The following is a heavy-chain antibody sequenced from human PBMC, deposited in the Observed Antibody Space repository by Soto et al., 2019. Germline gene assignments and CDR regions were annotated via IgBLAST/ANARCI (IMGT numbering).Heavy chain of an antibody. CDR1: GYTFTGNY. D-gene: IGHD6-6*01. V-gene: IGHV1-2*02. Sequence: ASVKVSCMASGYTFTGNYIHWVRQAPGQGLEWMGWMNPDSGGTNYALRFQGRVTMTRDTSISTAYMELSRLRSDDTALYYCARDFSSSADGFDYWGQGTLVTVSS. J-gene: IGHJ4*02. CDR3: ARDFSSSADGFDY. CDR2: MNPDSGGT.